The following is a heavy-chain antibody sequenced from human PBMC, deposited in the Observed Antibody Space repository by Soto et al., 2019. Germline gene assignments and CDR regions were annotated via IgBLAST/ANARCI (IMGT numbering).Heavy chain of an antibody. Sequence: SETLSLTCTVSGGSISSGGYYWSWIRQHPGKGLEWIGYIYYSGSTYYNPSLKSRVTISVDTSKNQFSLKLSSVTAADTAVYYCANGLEWLKVDYWGQGTLVTVSS. CDR1: GGSISSGGYY. CDR2: IYYSGST. J-gene: IGHJ4*02. CDR3: ANGLEWLKVDY. V-gene: IGHV4-31*03. D-gene: IGHD3-3*01.